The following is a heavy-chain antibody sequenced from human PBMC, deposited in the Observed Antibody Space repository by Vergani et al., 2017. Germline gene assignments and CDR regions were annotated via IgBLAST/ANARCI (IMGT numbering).Heavy chain of an antibody. CDR2: ISNSGSSI. D-gene: IGHD3-3*01. CDR1: RFTFSDYY. V-gene: IGHV3-11*01. Sequence: QVQLVESGGGLVNPGGSLRLSCAASRFTFSDYYMSWLRQAPGKGLEWVSYISNSGSSIYYADSVKGRFTISRDNVKKSLYLQMNSLRAEDTAVYYCARLRFLEWLFFDYWGQGTLVTVSS. CDR3: ARLRFLEWLFFDY. J-gene: IGHJ4*02.